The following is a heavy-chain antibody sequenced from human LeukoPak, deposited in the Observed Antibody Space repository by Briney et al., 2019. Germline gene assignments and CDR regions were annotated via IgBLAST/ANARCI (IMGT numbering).Heavy chain of an antibody. V-gene: IGHV4-30-2*01. CDR2: IYHSGST. CDR3: ASSTYCSSTSCQSEDY. Sequence: SQTLSLTCTVSGGSISSGGYYWSWIRQPPGKGLEWIGYIYHSGSTNYNPSLKSRVTISVDRSKNQFSLKLSSVTAADTAVYYCASSTYCSSTSCQSEDYWGQGTLVTVSS. D-gene: IGHD2-2*01. J-gene: IGHJ4*02. CDR1: GGSISSGGYY.